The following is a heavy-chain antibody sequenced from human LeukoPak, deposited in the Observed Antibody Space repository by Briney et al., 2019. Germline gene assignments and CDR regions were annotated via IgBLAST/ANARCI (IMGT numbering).Heavy chain of an antibody. CDR1: GGSISSDDYY. CDR3: ARDGAHGDYGTYYVDY. D-gene: IGHD4-17*01. J-gene: IGHJ4*02. CDR2: IYYSGST. Sequence: SHTLSLTCTVSGGSISSDDYYWSWLRQPPGKGLEWFVYIYYSGSTYYNPSLKSRVTISVDTSKNQFSLKLSSVTAADTAVYYCARDGAHGDYGTYYVDYWGQGTLVTVSS. V-gene: IGHV4-30-4*01.